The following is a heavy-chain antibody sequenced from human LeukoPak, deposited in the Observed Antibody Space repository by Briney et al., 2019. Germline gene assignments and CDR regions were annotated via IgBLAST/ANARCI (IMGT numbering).Heavy chain of an antibody. V-gene: IGHV1-2*04. CDR3: ARQGITWDIVVVPAAKGVDGMDV. D-gene: IGHD2-2*01. CDR2: INPNSDVT. Sequence: ASVKDSSKASGYTFTGYYMHWGRHALRQGREWMGWINPNSDVTNYAQKYQGWVTMTSDTSISTHYMELSRLRSDVTAVYYCARQGITWDIVVVPAAKGVDGMDVWGQGTTVTVS. J-gene: IGHJ6*02. CDR1: GYTFTGYY.